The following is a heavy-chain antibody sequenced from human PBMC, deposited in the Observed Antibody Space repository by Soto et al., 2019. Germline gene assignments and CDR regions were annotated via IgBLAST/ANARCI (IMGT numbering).Heavy chain of an antibody. CDR1: GGSISSGGYY. J-gene: IGHJ3*02. CDR2: IYYSGST. CDR3: ASTNVLLIKTAFDI. Sequence: QVQLQESGPGLVKPSQTLSLTCTVSGGSISSGGYYWSWIRQHPGKGLEWIGYIYYSGSTYYNPSLKSRVTIPVDTSKNQFSLKLSSVTAADTAVYYCASTNVLLIKTAFDIWGQGTMVTVSS. V-gene: IGHV4-31*03. D-gene: IGHD3-10*01.